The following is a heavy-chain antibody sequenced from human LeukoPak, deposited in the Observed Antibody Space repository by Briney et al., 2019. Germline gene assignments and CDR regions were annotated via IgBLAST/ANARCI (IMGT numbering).Heavy chain of an antibody. D-gene: IGHD3-3*01. V-gene: IGHV3-23*01. Sequence: QAGGSLRLSCAASGFTFSSYAVSWVRQAPGKGLEWVSAISGSGGATYYADSVKGRFTISRDNSKNTLYLQMNSLRAEDTAVYYCAKVPVFSLTISEVVTDDAFDIWGQGTIVTVSS. CDR3: AKVPVFSLTISEVVTDDAFDI. CDR2: ISGSGGAT. J-gene: IGHJ3*02. CDR1: GFTFSSYA.